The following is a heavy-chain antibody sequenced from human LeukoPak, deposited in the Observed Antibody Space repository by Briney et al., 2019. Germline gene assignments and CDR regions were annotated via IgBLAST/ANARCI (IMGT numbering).Heavy chain of an antibody. D-gene: IGHD3-22*01. CDR3: ARYHSSYYYDSSGYYPYYFDY. V-gene: IGHV3-66*01. J-gene: IGHJ4*02. CDR1: GFTFSTSW. Sequence: GGSLRLSCAASGFTFSTSWMSWVRQAPGKGLEWVSVIYSGGSTYYADSVKGRFTISRDNSKNTLYLQMNSLRAEDTAVYYCARYHSSYYYDSSGYYPYYFDYWSQGTLVTVSS. CDR2: IYSGGST.